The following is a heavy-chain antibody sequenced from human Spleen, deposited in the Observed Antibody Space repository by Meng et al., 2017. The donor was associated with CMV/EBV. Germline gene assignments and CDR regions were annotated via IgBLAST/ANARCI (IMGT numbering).Heavy chain of an antibody. CDR1: GLSLSTSGMC. D-gene: IGHD2-2*01. J-gene: IGHJ6*02. CDR2: IDWDDDK. V-gene: IGHV2-70*20. Sequence: SGPTLVKPTQTLTLTCTFSGLSLSTSGMCVSWVRQPPGKALEWLALIDWDDDKYYGTSLKTRLTISKDTSKNQVVLTMTNMDPVDTATYYCARILSTYYYYGMDVWGQGTTVTVSS. CDR3: ARILSTYYYYGMDV.